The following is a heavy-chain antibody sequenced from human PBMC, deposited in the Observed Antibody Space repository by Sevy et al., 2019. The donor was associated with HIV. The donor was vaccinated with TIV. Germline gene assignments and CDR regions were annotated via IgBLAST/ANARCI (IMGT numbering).Heavy chain of an antibody. Sequence: GGSLRLSCVASGFTFSSYSMNWVRQAPGKGLEWVSYISSSSSTIYYADAVKGRFTISRDNAKKSLYLQMNSLRAEDTAVYYCAREGPPYYYDSDWYFDYWGQGTLVTVSS. CDR3: AREGPPYYYDSDWYFDY. D-gene: IGHD3-22*01. CDR1: GFTFSSYS. J-gene: IGHJ4*02. V-gene: IGHV3-48*01. CDR2: ISSSSSTI.